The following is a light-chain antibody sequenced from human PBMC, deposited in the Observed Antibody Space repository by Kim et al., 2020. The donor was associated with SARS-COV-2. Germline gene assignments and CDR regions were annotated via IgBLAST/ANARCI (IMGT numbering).Light chain of an antibody. J-gene: IGLJ1*01. V-gene: IGLV1-44*01. CDR2: SSD. CDR1: SSNIGSNT. CDR3: STWDDSLNGYA. Sequence: GQRVTISCSGSSSNIGSNTINWYKQLPGTAPKLLIYSSDQRPSGVPDRFSGSKSGTSASLAISELHSEDEADYYCSTWDDSLNGYAFGTGTKVTVL.